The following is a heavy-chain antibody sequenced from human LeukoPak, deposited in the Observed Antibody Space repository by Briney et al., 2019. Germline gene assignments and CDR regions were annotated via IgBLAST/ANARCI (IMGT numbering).Heavy chain of an antibody. Sequence: ASVKVSXKASGYTFTGYYMHWVRQAPGQGLEWMGWINPNSGGTNYAQKFQGRVTMTRDTSISTAYMGLSRLRSDDTAVYYCARCRMVAPDYWGQGTLVTASS. CDR1: GYTFTGYY. CDR2: INPNSGGT. CDR3: ARCRMVAPDY. V-gene: IGHV1-2*02. J-gene: IGHJ4*02. D-gene: IGHD5-12*01.